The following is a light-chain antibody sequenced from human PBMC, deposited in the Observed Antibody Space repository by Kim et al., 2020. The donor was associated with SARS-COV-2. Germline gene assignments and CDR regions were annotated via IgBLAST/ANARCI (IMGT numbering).Light chain of an antibody. Sequence: FEATGERATVGRRTRQGVSSNGAWSQQKPGQGPWLIIHGASTRATGLAARFSGSGSGTEFTLTVSSLKSEDFAVYYCQQYNNWAASGQGTKVDIK. J-gene: IGKJ1*01. CDR3: QQYNNWAA. V-gene: IGKV3-15*01. CDR2: GAS. CDR1: QGVSSN.